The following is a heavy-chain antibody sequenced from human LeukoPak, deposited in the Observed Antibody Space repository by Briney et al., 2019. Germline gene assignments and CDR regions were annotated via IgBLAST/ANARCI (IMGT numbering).Heavy chain of an antibody. J-gene: IGHJ4*02. CDR1: GFSVSNLG. CDR3: GKDLRYSSSWHSGDY. CDR2: VRYDGSNK. V-gene: IGHV3-30*02. D-gene: IGHD6-13*01. Sequence: PGVSLILSGTASGFSVSNLGMHLVGRAPGPVRDGVAFVRYDGSNKYYADFVKGRFSISRDNSNNTLYLQMNSLRTEDTAVYFCGKDLRYSSSWHSGDYWGQGSLVIVSS.